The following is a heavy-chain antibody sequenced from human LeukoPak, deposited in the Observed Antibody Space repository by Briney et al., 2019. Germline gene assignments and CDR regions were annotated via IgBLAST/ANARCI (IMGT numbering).Heavy chain of an antibody. CDR2: ISGHGSST. CDR3: TSGYASGSPDY. Sequence: PGGSLRLSYAPSGFTFSTYWMHWVRHAPGRGLVWVSRISGHGSSTSYADSVKGRFTISRDNAKNTLFLQMNSLRVDDTAVYYCTSGYASGSPDYWGQGTLVTVSS. J-gene: IGHJ4*02. CDR1: GFTFSTYW. V-gene: IGHV3-74*01. D-gene: IGHD3-10*01.